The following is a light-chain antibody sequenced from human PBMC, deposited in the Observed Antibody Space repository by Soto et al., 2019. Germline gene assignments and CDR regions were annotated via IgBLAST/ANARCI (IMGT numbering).Light chain of an antibody. V-gene: IGKV3-20*01. Sequence: EIVLTQSPGTLSLSPGERATLSCRASQSISSNFLAWYQQKPGRAPRLLIYGASSRATGIPDRFSGSGSGTDFTLTISRLEPEDLVVYYCQQYGGSPRTFGQGTKVDIK. CDR1: QSISSNF. CDR2: GAS. J-gene: IGKJ1*01. CDR3: QQYGGSPRT.